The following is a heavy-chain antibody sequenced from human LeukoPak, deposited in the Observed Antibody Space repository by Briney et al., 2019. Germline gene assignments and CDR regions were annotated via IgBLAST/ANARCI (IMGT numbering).Heavy chain of an antibody. CDR2: IRYDGRDK. CDR3: AAINIAQLPIRVY. CDR1: GVTFSGYG. V-gene: IGHV3-30*02. D-gene: IGHD5-24*01. J-gene: IGHJ4*02. Sequence: VGTLRLSCAASGVTFSGYGMDWVRQAPGKGLEWVSFIRYDGRDKYNADSVKGRLTISRTNSRNTSYLRLNMRRVEDTAVFYCAAINIAQLPIRVYWGQGTLVTVSS.